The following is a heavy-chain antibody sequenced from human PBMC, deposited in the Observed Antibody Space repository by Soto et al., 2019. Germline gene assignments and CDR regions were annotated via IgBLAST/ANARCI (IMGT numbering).Heavy chain of an antibody. Sequence: SLNRSCKSSGGGKSVYPSGWVRQAPGQGLEWMGGIIPIFGTANYAQKFQGRVTITADKSTSTAYMELSSLRSEDTAVYYCARGSSSGKIDYWGQGTL. CDR2: IIPIFGTA. J-gene: IGHJ4*02. V-gene: IGHV1-69*06. CDR1: GGGKSVYP. D-gene: IGHD6-6*01. CDR3: ARGSSSGKIDY.